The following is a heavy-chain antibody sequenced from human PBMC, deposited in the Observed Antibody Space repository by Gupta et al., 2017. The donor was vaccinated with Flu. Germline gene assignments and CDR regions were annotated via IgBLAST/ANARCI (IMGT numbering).Heavy chain of an antibody. Sequence: QVQLQESGPGLVKPSETLSLTCTVSGGSLNNYYWAWIRQPPGKGLECLGYMYYSGSTKNYHPSLESRVTISVDTSKNQFSLRLSSVTAADTAFYYCARVGGAGSAYYEYFQHWGQGTLVTVSS. D-gene: IGHD1-26*01. CDR1: GGSLNNYY. J-gene: IGHJ1*01. V-gene: IGHV4-59*01. CDR2: MYYSGST. CDR3: ARVGGAGSAYYEYFQH.